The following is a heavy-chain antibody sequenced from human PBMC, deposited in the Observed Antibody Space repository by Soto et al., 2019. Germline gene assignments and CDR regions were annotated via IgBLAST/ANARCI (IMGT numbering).Heavy chain of an antibody. D-gene: IGHD3-22*01. J-gene: IGHJ3*02. Sequence: GASVKVSCKASGYTFTSYGISWVRQAPGQGLEWMGWISAYNGNTNYAQKLQGRVTMTTDTSTSTAYMELRSLRSDDTAVYYCARGVHYYDSSGYDAFDIWGQGTMVTVSS. CDR3: ARGVHYYDSSGYDAFDI. CDR2: ISAYNGNT. V-gene: IGHV1-18*01. CDR1: GYTFTSYG.